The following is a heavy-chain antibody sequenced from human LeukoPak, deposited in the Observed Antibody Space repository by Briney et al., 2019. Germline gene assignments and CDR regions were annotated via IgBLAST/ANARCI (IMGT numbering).Heavy chain of an antibody. D-gene: IGHD2-21*02. J-gene: IGHJ4*02. Sequence: TGRSLRLSCAASGFTFTSYGMHWVRQAPGKGLEWVAVIWYDGSKRYYADSVKGRFIISRDNSKNTLDLQMNSLRAEDTAVYFCARMLTASLDYWGQGTLVTVSS. V-gene: IGHV3-33*08. CDR3: ARMLTASLDY. CDR1: GFTFTSYG. CDR2: IWYDGSKR.